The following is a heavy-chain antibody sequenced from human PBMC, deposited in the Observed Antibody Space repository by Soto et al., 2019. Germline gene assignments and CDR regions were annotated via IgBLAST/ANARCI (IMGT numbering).Heavy chain of an antibody. Sequence: GGSLRLSCVASEFSFGIFAMNWVRQAPGRGLEWVAGISGSGSATYYADSVKGRFTVSRDNSMSTLFLEMSSLRIEDTAVYYCAKLPTRGLHLGELSLYRGGRYSYHMDVWGQGTTVTVSS. V-gene: IGHV3-23*01. D-gene: IGHD3-16*01. CDR3: AKLPTRGLHLGELSLYRGGRYSYHMDV. CDR2: ISGSGSAT. CDR1: EFSFGIFA. J-gene: IGHJ6*02.